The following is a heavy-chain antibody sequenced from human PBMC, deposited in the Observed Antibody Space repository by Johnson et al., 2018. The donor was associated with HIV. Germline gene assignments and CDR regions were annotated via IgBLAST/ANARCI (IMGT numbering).Heavy chain of an antibody. CDR1: RFTFDDYG. J-gene: IGHJ3*02. D-gene: IGHD2-21*01. CDR3: AKRIANNPASDAFDI. V-gene: IGHV3-20*04. Sequence: VQLVESGGGVVRPGGSLRLSCAASRFTFDDYGMSWVRQTPGKGLQWVSDINWNGSTTTYADSVKGRFTISRDNARNSLFLQMNSLRAEDTALYYCAKRIANNPASDAFDIWGQGTMVTVSS. CDR2: INWNGSTT.